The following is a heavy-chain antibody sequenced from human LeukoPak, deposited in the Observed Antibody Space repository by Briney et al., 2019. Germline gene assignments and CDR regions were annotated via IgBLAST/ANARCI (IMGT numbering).Heavy chain of an antibody. CDR3: ARRGIGITGTIYNWFDP. Sequence: GESLKISCKGSGYSFTTYWIGWVRQMPGKGLEWMGNIYPGDSDTRYSPSFQGQVTISADKSISTAYLQWSSLKASDTAMYYCARRGIGITGTIYNWFDPWGQGTLVTVSS. J-gene: IGHJ5*02. V-gene: IGHV5-51*01. CDR1: GYSFTTYW. CDR2: IYPGDSDT. D-gene: IGHD1-7*01.